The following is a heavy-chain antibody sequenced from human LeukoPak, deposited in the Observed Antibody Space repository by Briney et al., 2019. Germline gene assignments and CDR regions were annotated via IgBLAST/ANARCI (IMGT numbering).Heavy chain of an antibody. CDR1: GGSISSGDYS. V-gene: IGHV4-30-2*01. CDR3: ARHEFRTTRDS. CDR2: IFQSGST. J-gene: IGHJ4*02. D-gene: IGHD1-1*01. Sequence: SETLSLTCAVSGGSISSGDYSWSWIRQPPGKGLEWIGYIFQSGSTYYNPSLKSRVTISVDRSKNQFSLKLSSVTAADTAVYYCARHEFRTTRDSWGQGTLVTVSS.